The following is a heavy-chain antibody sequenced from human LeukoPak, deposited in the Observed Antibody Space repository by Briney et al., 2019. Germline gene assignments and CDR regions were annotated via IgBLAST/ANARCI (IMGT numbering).Heavy chain of an antibody. Sequence: GGSLRLSCAASGFTFNTYWMNWVRQAPGKGLEWVSSISSSSSYIYYADSVKGRFTISRDNAKNSLYLQMNSLRAEDTAVYYCAGSGTFTRTPVDYWGQGTLVTVSS. D-gene: IGHD1-26*01. J-gene: IGHJ4*02. CDR3: AGSGTFTRTPVDY. V-gene: IGHV3-21*04. CDR1: GFTFNTYW. CDR2: ISSSSSYI.